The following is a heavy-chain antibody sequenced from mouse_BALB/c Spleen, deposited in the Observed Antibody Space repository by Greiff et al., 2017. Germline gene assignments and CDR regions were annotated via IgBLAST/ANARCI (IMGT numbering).Heavy chain of an antibody. J-gene: IGHJ4*01. CDR1: EYEFPSHD. Sequence: EVQLVESGGGLVQPGESLKLSCESNEYEFPSHDMSWVRKTPEKRLEWVATISDGGSYTYYPDSVKGRFTISRDNAKNNLYLQMSSLKSEDTAMYYCARGEGNYAMDYWGQGTSVTVSS. V-gene: IGHV5-2*01. CDR2: ISDGGSYT. CDR3: ARGEGNYAMDY.